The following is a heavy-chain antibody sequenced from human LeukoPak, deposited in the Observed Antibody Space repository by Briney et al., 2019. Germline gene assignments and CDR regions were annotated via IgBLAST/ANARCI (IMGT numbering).Heavy chain of an antibody. Sequence: GGSLRLSCAASGFTFSDYWMSWFRQAPGKGLEWVANIKQDGSDKYYVDPVKGRFTISRDNAKNSLYLQMNSLRVEDTAVYYCARDYGDYWGQGILVTVSS. J-gene: IGHJ4*02. CDR2: IKQDGSDK. V-gene: IGHV3-7*01. CDR3: ARDYGDY. D-gene: IGHD4-17*01. CDR1: GFTFSDYW.